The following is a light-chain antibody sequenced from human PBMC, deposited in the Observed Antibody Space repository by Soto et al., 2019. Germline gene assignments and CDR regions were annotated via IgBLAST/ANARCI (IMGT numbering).Light chain of an antibody. CDR1: QTISSW. CDR2: KAS. Sequence: DIQMTQSPSTLSGSVGDSVTITCRASQTISSWLAWYQQKPGKAPKLLIYKASTLKSGVPSSFSGSGSGTEFTLNISSLQPDDFATYYCQHYNSHSEAFGQGTKVDIK. J-gene: IGKJ1*01. CDR3: QHYNSHSEA. V-gene: IGKV1-5*03.